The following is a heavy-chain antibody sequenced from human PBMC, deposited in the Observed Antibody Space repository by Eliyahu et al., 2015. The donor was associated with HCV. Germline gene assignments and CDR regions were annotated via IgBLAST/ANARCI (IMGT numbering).Heavy chain of an antibody. V-gene: IGHV5-51*01. CDR1: GYSFTSYW. CDR3: ARHPYGSGSYYIDY. Sequence: EVQLVQSGAEVKKPGESLXISCKXSGYSFTSYWXGWXRQMPGKGLEWMGXIXPGDSDTRYSPSFQGQVTISADKSISTAYLQWSSLKASDTAMYYCARHPYGSGSYYIDYWGQGTLVTVSS. J-gene: IGHJ4*02. D-gene: IGHD3-10*01. CDR2: IXPGDSDT.